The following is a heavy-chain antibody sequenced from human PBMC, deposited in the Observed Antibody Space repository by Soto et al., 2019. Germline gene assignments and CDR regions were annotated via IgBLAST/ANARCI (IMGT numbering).Heavy chain of an antibody. D-gene: IGHD2-2*01. CDR1: GFTFSTYA. CDR2: ISGKSDNT. J-gene: IGHJ4*02. CDR3: AMASDGYS. Sequence: EVQLLESGGGLVQPGGSLRRSCAASGFTFSTYAMTWVRQAPGKGLEWVSSISGKSDNTYYTDSVRGRFTISRDNSRDTLYLQMNSLRAEDTAVYYCAMASDGYSWVQGTLVTVSS. V-gene: IGHV3-23*01.